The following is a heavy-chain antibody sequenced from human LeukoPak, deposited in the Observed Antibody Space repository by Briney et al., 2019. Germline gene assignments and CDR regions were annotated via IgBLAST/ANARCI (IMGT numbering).Heavy chain of an antibody. CDR2: ISGSGGST. D-gene: IGHD3-3*01. Sequence: GGSLRLSCAASGFTFSSYAMSWVRQAPGKGLEWVSAISGSGGSTYYADSVKGRFTISRDNPKNTLYLQMNSLRAEDTAVYYCAKGPDITIFGVVIIPLDGMDVWGQGTTVTVSS. V-gene: IGHV3-23*01. CDR1: GFTFSSYA. CDR3: AKGPDITIFGVVIIPLDGMDV. J-gene: IGHJ6*02.